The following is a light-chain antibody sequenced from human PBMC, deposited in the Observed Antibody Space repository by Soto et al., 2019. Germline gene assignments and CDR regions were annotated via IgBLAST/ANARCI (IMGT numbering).Light chain of an antibody. CDR1: QSVSSY. V-gene: IGKV3-11*01. CDR3: QQRSTWLT. CDR2: DAS. J-gene: IGKJ4*01. Sequence: EIVLTQSPATLSLSPGERATLSCRASQSVSSYLAWYQQKPGQAPRLLIYDASNRATGIPARFSGSGSGTDFTLTISSQEPEDFAVYYCQQRSTWLTFGGGTKGEIK.